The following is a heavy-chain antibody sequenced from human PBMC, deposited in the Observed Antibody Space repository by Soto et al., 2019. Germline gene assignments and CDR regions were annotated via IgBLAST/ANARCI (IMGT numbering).Heavy chain of an antibody. CDR2: IIPIFGTA. D-gene: IGHD5-12*01. V-gene: IGHV1-69*01. J-gene: IGHJ6*02. Sequence: QVQLVQSGAEVKKPGSSVKVSCKASGGTFSSYAISWVRQAPGQGLEWMGGIIPIFGTANYAQKFQGRVTSTADESTSTAYMELSSLRSEDTAVYYCARSPVDGWLGHYYYGMDVWGQGTTVTVSS. CDR3: ARSPVDGWLGHYYYGMDV. CDR1: GGTFSSYA.